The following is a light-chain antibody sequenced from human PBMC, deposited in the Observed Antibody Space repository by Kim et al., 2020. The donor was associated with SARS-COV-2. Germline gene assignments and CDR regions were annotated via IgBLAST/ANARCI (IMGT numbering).Light chain of an antibody. V-gene: IGKV3-20*01. Sequence: EIVLTQSPGTLSLSPGERATLSCRASQTISRNQLAWYQHKPGQAPRLLIYGASSRATGIPYRFSGRGSGTDFSLTISRLEPEDCAVYYCQQYGNSRTFGQGTKVDIK. CDR1: QTISRNQ. CDR2: GAS. J-gene: IGKJ1*01. CDR3: QQYGNSRT.